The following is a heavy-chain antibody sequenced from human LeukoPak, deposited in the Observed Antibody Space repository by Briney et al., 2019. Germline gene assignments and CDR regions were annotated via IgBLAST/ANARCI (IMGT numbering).Heavy chain of an antibody. Sequence: NPSETLSLTCTVSGGSISSYYWSWIRQPPGKGLEWIGYIYYSGSTNYNPSLKSRVTISVDTSKNQFSLKLSSVTAADTAVYYCARDRGGEKSYYDSSGYYPADYYYGMDVWGQGTTVTVSS. V-gene: IGHV4-59*01. CDR3: ARDRGGEKSYYDSSGYYPADYYYGMDV. CDR2: IYYSGST. CDR1: GGSISSYY. D-gene: IGHD3-22*01. J-gene: IGHJ6*02.